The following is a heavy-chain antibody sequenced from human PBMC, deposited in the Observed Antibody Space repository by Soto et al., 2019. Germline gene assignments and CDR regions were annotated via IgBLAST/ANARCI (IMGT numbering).Heavy chain of an antibody. CDR1: GGTFSSYA. J-gene: IGHJ6*02. CDR2: IIPIFGTA. CDR3: ARPGEIITIFGVAQNYYYYGMDV. V-gene: IGHV1-69*13. D-gene: IGHD3-3*01. Sequence: GASVKVSCKASGGTFSSYAISWVRQAPGQGLEWMGGIIPIFGTANYAQKFQGRVTITADESTSTAYMELSSLRSEDTAVYYCARPGEIITIFGVAQNYYYYGMDVWGQGTTVTVSS.